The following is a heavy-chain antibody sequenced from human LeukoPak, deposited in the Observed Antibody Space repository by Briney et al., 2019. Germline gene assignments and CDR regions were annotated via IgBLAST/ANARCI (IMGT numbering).Heavy chain of an antibody. CDR3: ARDTYYYDDSDYYEDVFDS. D-gene: IGHD3-22*01. V-gene: IGHV4-59*11. Sequence: SETLSPTCTVSGGSISNHYWSWIRQPPGKGLEWIGYISHSGRTNSTTSLRSRVTISVDTSTNQFSLKLNSVTAADTAVYYCARDTYYYDDSDYYEDVFDSWGRGTMVTVSS. J-gene: IGHJ3*02. CDR2: ISHSGRT. CDR1: GGSISNHY.